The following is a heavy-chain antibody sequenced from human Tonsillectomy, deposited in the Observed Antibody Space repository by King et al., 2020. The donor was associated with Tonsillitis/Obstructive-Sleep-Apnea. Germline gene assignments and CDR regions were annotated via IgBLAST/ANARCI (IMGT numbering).Heavy chain of an antibody. CDR1: GFTFNNYA. D-gene: IGHD3-3*01. V-gene: IGHV3-64*01. CDR3: ARLGQYYDFWSGYYATEVYFDY. Sequence: VQLVESGGGLVQPGGSLRLSCVASGFTFNNYAMHWVRQAPGKGLEYVSAISNTGGSAYYANSVKGRFTISRDNSKNTLYLKIGSLRAEDMAVYYCARLGQYYDFWSGYYATEVYFDYWGQGTLVTVSS. J-gene: IGHJ4*02. CDR2: ISNTGGSA.